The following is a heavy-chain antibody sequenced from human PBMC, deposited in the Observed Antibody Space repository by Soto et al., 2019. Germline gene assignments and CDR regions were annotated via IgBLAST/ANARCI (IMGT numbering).Heavy chain of an antibody. CDR3: ARDSGYCSGGSCYSCMDV. J-gene: IGHJ6*02. D-gene: IGHD2-15*01. CDR1: GFTFSSYA. V-gene: IGHV3-30-3*01. Sequence: QVQLVESGGGVVQPGRSLRLSCAASGFTFSSYAMHWVRQAPGKGLEWVAVISYDGSNKYYADSVKGRFTISRDNSKNTLDLQMNSLRAEDTAVYYCARDSGYCSGGSCYSCMDVWGQGTTVTVSS. CDR2: ISYDGSNK.